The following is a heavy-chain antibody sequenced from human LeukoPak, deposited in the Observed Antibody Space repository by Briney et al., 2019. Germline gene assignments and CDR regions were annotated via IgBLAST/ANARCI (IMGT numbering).Heavy chain of an antibody. CDR3: SRNSYDFGTNRFGP. Sequence: ASVKVSCKASGYTFTGYYMHWVRQATGQGLEWMGWINPNSGGTNYAQKFQGRVTMTRDTSISTANMEMKRLRSDDTAVYYCSRNSYDFGTNRFGPWGQGTIVSVCS. CDR2: INPNSGGT. CDR1: GYTFTGYY. J-gene: IGHJ5*02. V-gene: IGHV1-2*02. D-gene: IGHD1-7*01.